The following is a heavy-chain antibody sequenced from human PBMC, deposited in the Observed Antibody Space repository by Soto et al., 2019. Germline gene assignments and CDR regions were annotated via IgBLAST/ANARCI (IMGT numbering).Heavy chain of an antibody. CDR3: ARDAAAGLNDY. CDR1: GYTFTSYC. J-gene: IGHJ4*02. CDR2: ISAHNGNT. D-gene: IGHD6-13*01. Sequence: ASVKVSCKASGYTFTSYCISWVRHAPGQGLEWMGWISAHNGNTKYAQKFQGRVTMTTDTSTSTAYMEVRSLRSDDTAVYYCARDAAAGLNDYWGQGTLVTVSS. V-gene: IGHV1-18*01.